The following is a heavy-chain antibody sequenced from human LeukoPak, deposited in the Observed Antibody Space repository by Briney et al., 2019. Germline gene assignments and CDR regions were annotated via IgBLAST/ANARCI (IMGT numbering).Heavy chain of an antibody. CDR3: AKATGSGGYGPHFDY. D-gene: IGHD1-26*01. CDR1: GFTFDDYA. CDR2: ISWNSGSI. J-gene: IGHJ4*02. V-gene: IGHV3-9*01. Sequence: GGSLRLSCAASGFTFDDYAMHWVRQAPGKGLEWVSGISWNSGSIGYADSVKGRFTISRDNAKNSLYLQMNSLRAEDTALYYCAKATGSGGYGPHFDYWGQGTLVTVSS.